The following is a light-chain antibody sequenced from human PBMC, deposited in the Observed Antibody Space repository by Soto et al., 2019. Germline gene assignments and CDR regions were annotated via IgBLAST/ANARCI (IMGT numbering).Light chain of an antibody. CDR1: QDISNY. V-gene: IGKV1-33*01. Sequence: DIQMTQSPSSLPASVGDRVTITCQASQDISNYLNWYQQKPGKAPKLLIYDASNLETGVPSRFSGSGSGTDFTFTISSLQPEDIATYYCQQYDNLTPTFVPGTKVDIK. CDR2: DAS. CDR3: QQYDNLTPT. J-gene: IGKJ3*01.